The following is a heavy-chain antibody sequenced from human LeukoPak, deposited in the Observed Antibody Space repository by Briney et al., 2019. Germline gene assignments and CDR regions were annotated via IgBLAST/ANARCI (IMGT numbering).Heavy chain of an antibody. CDR1: GFTFSSYW. CDR2: INSDGSST. CDR3: ARATSRDDAFDI. V-gene: IGHV3-74*01. Sequence: GGSLRLSCAASGFTFSSYWMHWVRQAPGKGLVWVSRINSDGSSTSYADSVKGRFTISRDNAKNTLYLQMNSLRAEDTAVYYCARATSRDDAFDIWGQGTMVTVSS. J-gene: IGHJ3*02.